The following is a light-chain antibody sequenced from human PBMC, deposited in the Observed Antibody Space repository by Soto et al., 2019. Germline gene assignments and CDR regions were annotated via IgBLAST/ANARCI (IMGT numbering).Light chain of an antibody. V-gene: IGKV3D-20*02. Sequence: PGERATLSCRTSQSVSSNYLAWHQQQPAQAPRLLIYGASSRATGLPDSFSGSGSGTDFTLTISSLDPEDFAFYYCQQRSNSITFGQGTQLEIK. CDR3: QQRSNSIT. CDR1: QSVSSNY. CDR2: GAS. J-gene: IGKJ5*01.